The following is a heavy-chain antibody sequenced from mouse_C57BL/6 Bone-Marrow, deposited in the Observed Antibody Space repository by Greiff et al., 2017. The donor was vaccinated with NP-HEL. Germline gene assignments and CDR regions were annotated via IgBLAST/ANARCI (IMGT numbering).Heavy chain of an antibody. CDR1: GFTFSSYG. D-gene: IGHD1-3*01. V-gene: IGHV5-6*01. CDR3: ARHGVGWYFDV. CDR2: ISSGGSYT. Sequence: VQLKESGGDLVKPGGSLKLSCAASGFTFSSYGMSWVRQTPDKRLEWVATISSGGSYTYYPDSVKGRFTISRDNAKNTLYLQRSSLKSEDTAMYYCARHGVGWYFDVWGTGTTVTVSS. J-gene: IGHJ1*03.